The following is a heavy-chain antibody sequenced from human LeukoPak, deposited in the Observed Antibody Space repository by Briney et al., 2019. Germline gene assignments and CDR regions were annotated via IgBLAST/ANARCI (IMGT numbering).Heavy chain of an antibody. CDR2: ISGSGGST. J-gene: IGHJ5*02. D-gene: IGHD3-22*01. CDR1: GLPFSSYA. Sequence: GGSLRLSCAASGLPFSSYAMSWVRQAPGKGLEWVSAISGSGGSTNYADFVKGRFTTSRDNSKNTLFLQMNSLRAEDTALYYCAKGSSGYFVDLWGQGTLVTVSS. V-gene: IGHV3-23*01. CDR3: AKGSSGYFVDL.